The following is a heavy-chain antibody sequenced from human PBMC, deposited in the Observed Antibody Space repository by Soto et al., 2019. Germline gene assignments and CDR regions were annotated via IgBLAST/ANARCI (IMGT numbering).Heavy chain of an antibody. CDR3: ASSNYGYGDY. D-gene: IGHD3-16*01. CDR2: IKQDGSEK. J-gene: IGHJ4*02. Sequence: EVQLVESGGGLVQPGGSLTLSCAASGFTFSRYWMSWVRQAPGKGLEWVANIKQDGSEKYYVDSVKGRFTISRDNAANSLYLRMNSLRAEDTALYYCASSNYGYGDYWGQGTLVTVSS. V-gene: IGHV3-7*02. CDR1: GFTFSRYW.